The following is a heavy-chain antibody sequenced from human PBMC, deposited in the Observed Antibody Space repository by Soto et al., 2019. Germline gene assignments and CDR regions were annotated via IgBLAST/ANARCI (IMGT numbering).Heavy chain of an antibody. CDR3: ASTGYEVAVAGTGYFDY. D-gene: IGHD6-19*01. V-gene: IGHV1-18*01. Sequence: ASVKVSCKASGYTFTSYGISWVRQAPGQGLEWMGWISAYNGNTNYAQKLQGRVTMTTDTSTSTAYMELRSLRSDDTAVYYCASTGYEVAVAGTGYFDYWGQGTLVTVSS. CDR1: GYTFTSYG. J-gene: IGHJ4*02. CDR2: ISAYNGNT.